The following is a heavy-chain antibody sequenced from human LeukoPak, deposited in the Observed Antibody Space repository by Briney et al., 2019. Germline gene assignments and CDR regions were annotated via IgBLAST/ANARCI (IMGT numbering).Heavy chain of an antibody. CDR1: GYTFTSYD. CDR3: ARGGYSSSWYNWFDP. J-gene: IGHJ5*02. V-gene: IGHV1-8*03. D-gene: IGHD6-13*01. Sequence: APVTVSCKASGYTFTSYDINWVRQATGQGLEWMGWMNPNSGNTGYAQKFQGRVTITRNTSISTAYMELSSLRSEDTAVYYCARGGYSSSWYNWFDPWGQGTLVTVSS. CDR2: MNPNSGNT.